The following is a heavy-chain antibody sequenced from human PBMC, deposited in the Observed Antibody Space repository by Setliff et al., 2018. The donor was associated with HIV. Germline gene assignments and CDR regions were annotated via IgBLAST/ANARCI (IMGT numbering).Heavy chain of an antibody. CDR2: INLENFYT. CDR3: ARSVVVYGGDSVPFDI. CDR1: GYNFNRYG. V-gene: IGHV1-3*01. Sequence: ASVKVSCKASGYNFNRYGIHWVRQAPGQRPEWMGWINLENFYTKYSPNFQGRVTITTETSATTAFMELSNLKSEYTAMYYCARSVVVYGGDSVPFDIWGPGTLVTVSS. D-gene: IGHD2-21*02. J-gene: IGHJ3*02.